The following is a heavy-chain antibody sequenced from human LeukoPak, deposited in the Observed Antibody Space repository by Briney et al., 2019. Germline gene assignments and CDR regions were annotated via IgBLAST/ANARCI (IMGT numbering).Heavy chain of an antibody. CDR2: IYYSGST. CDR3: AAETFGGKPLYFFDY. Sequence: SETLSLTCTVSGGSISSYYWSWIRQPPGKGLEWIGFIYYSGSTNYNPSLKGRVTMSVDTSKNQFSLKLSSVTAADTAVYYCAAETFGGKPLYFFDYWGPGTPVTVSS. CDR1: GGSISSYY. D-gene: IGHD4-23*01. V-gene: IGHV4-59*01. J-gene: IGHJ4*02.